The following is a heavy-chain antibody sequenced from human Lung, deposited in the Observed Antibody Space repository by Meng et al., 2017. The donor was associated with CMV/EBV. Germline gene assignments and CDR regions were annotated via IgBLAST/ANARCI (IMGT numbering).Heavy chain of an antibody. J-gene: IGHJ4*02. V-gene: IGHV1-46*01. CDR1: GYTFTSYY. Sequence: SXXVSXXASGYTFTSYYMHWVRQAPGQGLEWMGIINPSGGSTSYAQKFQGRVTMTRDPSKRTVYMELSSLSSEDTDVYYCARAVRHCSSTSCYPGGGWQLMRYXGQGXLVTVSS. CDR3: ARAVRHCSSTSCYPGGGWQLMRY. D-gene: IGHD2-2*01. CDR2: INPSGGST.